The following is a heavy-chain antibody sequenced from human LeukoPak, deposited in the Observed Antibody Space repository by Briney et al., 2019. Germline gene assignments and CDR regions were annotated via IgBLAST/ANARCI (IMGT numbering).Heavy chain of an antibody. CDR2: GGSGGRN. CDR3: AKNRGMDYHSSYMDV. Sequence: PGGALRLSWAASGFTFTSFGMGWGRQAPGKGLGGGAYGGSGGRNHYATSVKRRFPISRDNSKSTLYLQMDSLTADDTAVYYCAKNRGMDYHSSYMDVWGKGTTVSVSS. CDR1: GFTFTSFG. D-gene: IGHD3-16*01. V-gene: IGHV3-23*01. J-gene: IGHJ6*03.